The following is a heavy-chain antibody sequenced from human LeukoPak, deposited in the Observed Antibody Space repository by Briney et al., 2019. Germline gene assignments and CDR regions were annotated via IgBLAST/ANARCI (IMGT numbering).Heavy chain of an antibody. CDR3: ARGWVVVPAAIMLDWFDP. CDR1: GGSISSGDYY. D-gene: IGHD2-2*01. J-gene: IGHJ5*02. V-gene: IGHV4-30-4*01. Sequence: SQTLSLTCTVSGGSISSGDYYWSWIRQPPGKGLELIGYIYYSGSTYYNPSLKSRVTISVDTSKNQFSLKLSSVTAADTAVYYCARGWVVVPAAIMLDWFDPWGQGTLVTVSS. CDR2: IYYSGST.